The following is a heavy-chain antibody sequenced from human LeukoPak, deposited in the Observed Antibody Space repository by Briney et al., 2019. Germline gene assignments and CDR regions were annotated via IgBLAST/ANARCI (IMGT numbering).Heavy chain of an antibody. V-gene: IGHV4-59*01. J-gene: IGHJ4*02. Sequence: SETLSLTCTVSGGSISSYYWSWIRQPPGKGLEWIGYIYYSGSTNYNPSLKSRVTISVDTSKNQFSLKLSSVTAADTAVYYCARGHNTRGIAVANDYWGQGTLVTVSS. CDR3: ARGHNTRGIAVANDY. CDR2: IYYSGST. CDR1: GGSISSYY. D-gene: IGHD6-19*01.